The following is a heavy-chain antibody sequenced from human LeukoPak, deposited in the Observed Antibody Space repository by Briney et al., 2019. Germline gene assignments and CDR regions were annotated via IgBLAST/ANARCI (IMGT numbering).Heavy chain of an antibody. Sequence: ASVKVSCKASGGTFSSYAISWVRQAPGQGLEWMGGIIPIFGIANYAQKSQGRVTITADKSTSTAYMELSSLRSEDTAVYYCARGETGGAFDYWGQGTLVTVSS. CDR3: ARGETGGAFDY. CDR1: GGTFSSYA. D-gene: IGHD3-16*01. V-gene: IGHV1-69*10. J-gene: IGHJ4*02. CDR2: IIPIFGIA.